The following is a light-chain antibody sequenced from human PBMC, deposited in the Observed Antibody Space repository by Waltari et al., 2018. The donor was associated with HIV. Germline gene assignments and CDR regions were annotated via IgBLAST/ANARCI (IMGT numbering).Light chain of an antibody. CDR2: EVS. J-gene: IGLJ1*01. V-gene: IGLV2-14*01. Sequence: QSALTQPASVSGSPGPSLTISCTGTTSDVCGYNYVSWYQQHPGKAPKLMIYEVSNRPSGVSNRFSGSKSGSTASLTISGLQAEDEADYYCSSYTRSTAYVFGTGTKVTVL. CDR1: TSDVCGYNY. CDR3: SSYTRSTAYV.